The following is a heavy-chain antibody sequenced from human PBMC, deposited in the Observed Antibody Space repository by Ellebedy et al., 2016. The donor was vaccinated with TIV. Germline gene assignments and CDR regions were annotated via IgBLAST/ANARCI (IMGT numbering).Heavy chain of an antibody. CDR1: GYTFSSYG. Sequence: ASVKVSCXALGYTFSSYGITWVLQAPAQGLEWMGWISTDNGNTKYAQKFQDRVTLTTDTSDTVYMELRSLRSDDTAVYYCASQTGSYSGLSYWGQGTLVTGSS. D-gene: IGHD1-26*01. J-gene: IGHJ4*02. CDR3: ASQTGSYSGLSY. V-gene: IGHV1-18*01. CDR2: ISTDNGNT.